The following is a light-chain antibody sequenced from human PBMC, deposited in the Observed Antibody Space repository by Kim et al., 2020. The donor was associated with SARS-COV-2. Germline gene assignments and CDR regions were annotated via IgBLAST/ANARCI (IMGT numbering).Light chain of an antibody. CDR3: FLSDDGARLWV. Sequence: QAVVTQEPSLTVSPGGTVTLTCVSTTGPVTSGHSPYWFQQKPGQAPRTLIYDVNKKQSWTPARFSGSRRGGKSALTLSGAQSDDEADYFCFLSDDGARLWVSGGGTQLTVL. V-gene: IGLV7-46*01. J-gene: IGLJ3*02. CDR2: DVN. CDR1: TGPVTSGHS.